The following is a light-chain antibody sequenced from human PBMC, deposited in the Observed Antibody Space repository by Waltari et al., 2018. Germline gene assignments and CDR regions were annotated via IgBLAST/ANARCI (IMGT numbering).Light chain of an antibody. Sequence: IQLTQSPSSLSASVGARVTFTCQASRDITTFLTWYQQKPGKAPTLLIYDASTLQTGVSSRFSGSGSGTVFTFTISGLQPEDIATYYCQQYDSLPVTFGGGTKVEI. V-gene: IGKV1-33*01. CDR3: QQYDSLPVT. CDR2: DAS. CDR1: RDITTF. J-gene: IGKJ4*01.